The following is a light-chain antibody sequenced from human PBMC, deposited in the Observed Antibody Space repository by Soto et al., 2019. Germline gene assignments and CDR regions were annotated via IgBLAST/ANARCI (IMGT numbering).Light chain of an antibody. CDR2: DVS. Sequence: QSALTQPASVSGSPGQSITISCTGTSSNVVGYNYVSWYQQHPGKAPKLMIHDVSNRPSGVSNRFSGSKSGNTASLTISGLQAEDEADYYCSSYTSSSTHVVFDGGTKVTVL. CDR1: SSNVVGYNY. CDR3: SSYTSSSTHVV. J-gene: IGLJ2*01. V-gene: IGLV2-14*01.